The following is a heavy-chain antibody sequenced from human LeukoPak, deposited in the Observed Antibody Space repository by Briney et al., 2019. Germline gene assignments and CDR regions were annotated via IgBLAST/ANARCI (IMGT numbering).Heavy chain of an antibody. D-gene: IGHD5-24*01. CDR3: ARDHRREMATPGGGY. J-gene: IGHJ4*02. CDR2: ISSSGSTI. CDR1: GFTFSDYY. V-gene: IGHV3-11*01. Sequence: GGSLRLSCAASGFTFSDYYMSWTRQAPGKGLEWVSYISSSGSTIYYADSVKGRFTISRDNAKNSLYLQMNSLRAEDTAVYYCARDHRREMATPGGGYWGQGTLVTVS.